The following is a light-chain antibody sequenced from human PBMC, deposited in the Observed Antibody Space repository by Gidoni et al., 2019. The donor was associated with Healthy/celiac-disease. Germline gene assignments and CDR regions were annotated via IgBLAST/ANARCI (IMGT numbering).Light chain of an antibody. CDR2: YDS. J-gene: IGLJ2*01. CDR3: QVWDSSSDHPV. CDR1: NIGSKS. Sequence: SYVLPQPPSVSVAPGKTARITCGGNNIGSKSVHWYQQKPGQAPVLVIYYDSDRPSGIPERFSGSNSGNTATLTISRVEAGDEADYYCQVWDSSSDHPVFGGGTKLTGL. V-gene: IGLV3-21*04.